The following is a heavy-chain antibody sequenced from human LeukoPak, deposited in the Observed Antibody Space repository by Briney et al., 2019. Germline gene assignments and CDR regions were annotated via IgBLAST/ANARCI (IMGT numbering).Heavy chain of an antibody. Sequence: PSETLSLTCTVSGGSVSSGSYYWGWIRQPPGKGLEWIGYIYYSGSTNYNPSLKSRVTISVDTSKNQFSLKLSSVTAADTAVYYCARGPYYDILTGYSADAFDIWGQGTMVTVSS. CDR1: GGSVSSGSYY. J-gene: IGHJ3*02. CDR3: ARGPYYDILTGYSADAFDI. V-gene: IGHV4-61*01. D-gene: IGHD3-9*01. CDR2: IYYSGST.